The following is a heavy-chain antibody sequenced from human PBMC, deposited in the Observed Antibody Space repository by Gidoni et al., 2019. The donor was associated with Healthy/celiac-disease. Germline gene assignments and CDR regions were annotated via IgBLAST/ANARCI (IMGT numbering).Heavy chain of an antibody. D-gene: IGHD2-15*01. CDR1: GFTFSSYG. J-gene: IGHJ6*02. Sequence: QVQLVASGGGVVQPGRSLRLSCAASGFTFSSYGMHWVRQAPVKGLEWVAVIWYDGSNKYYADSVKGLFTISRDNSKNTLYLQMNSLRAEDTAVYYCARDLQGYCSGGSCYGMDVWGQGTTVTVSS. V-gene: IGHV3-33*01. CDR2: IWYDGSNK. CDR3: ARDLQGYCSGGSCYGMDV.